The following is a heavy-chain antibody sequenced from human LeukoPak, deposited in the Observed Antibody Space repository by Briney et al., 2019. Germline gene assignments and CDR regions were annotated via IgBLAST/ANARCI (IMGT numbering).Heavy chain of an antibody. CDR3: ARGDSLTN. CDR1: GFTFSCYS. V-gene: IGHV3-48*04. D-gene: IGHD3-16*01. Sequence: PGGSLRLSCAASGFTFSCYSMNWVRQAPGKGLEWVSYISSSSTIYYADSVKGRFTISRDNAKNSLYLQMNSLRAEDTAVYYCARGDSLTNWGQGTLVTVSS. J-gene: IGHJ4*02. CDR2: ISSSSTI.